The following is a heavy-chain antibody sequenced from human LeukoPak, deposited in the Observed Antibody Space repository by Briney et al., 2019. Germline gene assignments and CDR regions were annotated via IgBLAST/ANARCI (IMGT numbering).Heavy chain of an antibody. CDR2: IRDDGSNK. V-gene: IGHV3-30*02. Sequence: PGGSLRLSCAASGFTFSSYGMHWVRQAPGKGLEWVAFIRDDGSNKHYADSVKGRFTISRDNAKNSLYLQMNSLRAEDTAVYYCARDGSGSYYYYYYYMDVWGKGTTVTVSS. CDR3: ARDGSGSYYYYYYYMDV. CDR1: GFTFSSYG. D-gene: IGHD3-10*01. J-gene: IGHJ6*03.